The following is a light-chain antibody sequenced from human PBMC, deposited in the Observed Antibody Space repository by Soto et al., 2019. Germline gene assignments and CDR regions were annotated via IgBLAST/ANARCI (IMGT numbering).Light chain of an antibody. CDR3: QSYDSSLSGLV. Sequence: PSVSVAPGQRVTISCTGTRANIGAGYYVHWYQQLPGIAPKLLIYTNTNRPSRVPDRFSGSKSGTSASLAITGLQAEEEADYYCQSYDSSLSGLVFGGGTKLTVL. CDR1: RANIGAGYY. J-gene: IGLJ2*01. CDR2: TNT. V-gene: IGLV1-40*01.